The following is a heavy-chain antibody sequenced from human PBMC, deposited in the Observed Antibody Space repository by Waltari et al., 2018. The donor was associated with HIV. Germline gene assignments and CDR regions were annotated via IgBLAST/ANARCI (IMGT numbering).Heavy chain of an antibody. CDR3: ARQPSCSSDTCSPHWFDP. D-gene: IGHD2-2*01. J-gene: IGHJ5*02. Sequence: QVQLVQSGAEVKKPGASVKGSCKASGYTFITYGSSWVRQAPGQGLEWMGWISGNTKIAQKFQGRVTMTTDTSTSTAYMELRSLRSDDTAVYYCARQPSCSSDTCSPHWFDPWGQGTLVTVSS. CDR2: ISGNT. CDR1: GYTFITYG. V-gene: IGHV1-18*01.